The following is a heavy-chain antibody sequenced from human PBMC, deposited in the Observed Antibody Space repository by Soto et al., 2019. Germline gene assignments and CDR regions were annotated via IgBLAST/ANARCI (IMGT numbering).Heavy chain of an antibody. CDR1: GFTFSSYE. J-gene: IGHJ4*02. Sequence: GGSLRLSCAASGFTFSSYEMNWVRQAPGKGLEWVSYISSSGSTIYYADSVKGRFTISRDNAKNSLYLQMNSLRAEDTAVYYCARTYYYGSGSYYVPDYWGQGTRVTVS. CDR3: ARTYYYGSGSYYVPDY. D-gene: IGHD3-10*01. V-gene: IGHV3-48*03. CDR2: ISSSGSTI.